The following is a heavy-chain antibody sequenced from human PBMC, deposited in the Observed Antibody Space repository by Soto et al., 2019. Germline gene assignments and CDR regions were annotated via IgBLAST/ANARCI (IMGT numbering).Heavy chain of an antibody. J-gene: IGHJ2*01. CDR2: IYYSGST. CDR1: GGSISSYY. CDR3: ARSVRGCSSTSCIYWYFDL. V-gene: IGHV4-59*01. D-gene: IGHD2-2*01. Sequence: QVQLQESGPGLVKPSETLSLTCTVSGGSISSYYWSWIRQPPGKGLEWIGYIYYSGSTNYNPSLKSRVTISVDTSKNQFSLKLSSVTAADTAVYYCARSVRGCSSTSCIYWYFDLWGRGTLVTVSS.